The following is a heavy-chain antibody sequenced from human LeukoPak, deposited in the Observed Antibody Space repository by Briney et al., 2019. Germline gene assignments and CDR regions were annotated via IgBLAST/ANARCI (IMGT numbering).Heavy chain of an antibody. V-gene: IGHV3-30*18. CDR3: AKARQGLWIDY. CDR2: ISYDGSNK. Sequence: GGSLRLSCAASGFTFSSYVMHWVRQAPGKGLEWVAVISYDGSNKYYADSVKGRFTISRDNSKNTLYLQMNSLRAEDTAVYYCAKARQGLWIDYWGQGTLVTVSS. D-gene: IGHD5-18*01. J-gene: IGHJ4*02. CDR1: GFTFSSYV.